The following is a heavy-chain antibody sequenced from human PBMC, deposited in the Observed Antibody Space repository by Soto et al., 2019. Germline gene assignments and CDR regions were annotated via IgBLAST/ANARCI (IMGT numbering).Heavy chain of an antibody. Sequence: PGGSLRLSCAASGFTFSSYGMHWVRQAPGKGLEWVAVISYDGSNKYYADSVKGRFTISRDNSKNTLCLQMNSLRAEDTAVYYCAKDIAYFKPTIDYWGQGTLVTVSS. CDR2: ISYDGSNK. D-gene: IGHD1-26*01. V-gene: IGHV3-30*18. J-gene: IGHJ4*02. CDR1: GFTFSSYG. CDR3: AKDIAYFKPTIDY.